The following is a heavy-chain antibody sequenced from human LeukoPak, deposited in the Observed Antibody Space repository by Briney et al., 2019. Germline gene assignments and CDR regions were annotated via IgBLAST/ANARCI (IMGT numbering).Heavy chain of an antibody. CDR1: GFTFSSCS. CDR3: ARDGYCTNGVCYGWFDP. Sequence: GGSLRLSCAASGFTFSSCSMNWVRQAPGKGLEWVSSISSSSSYIYYADSVKGRFTISRDNAKNSLYLQMTSLRAEDTAVYYCARDGYCTNGVCYGWFDPWGQGTLVTVSS. J-gene: IGHJ5*02. CDR2: ISSSSSYI. D-gene: IGHD2-8*01. V-gene: IGHV3-21*01.